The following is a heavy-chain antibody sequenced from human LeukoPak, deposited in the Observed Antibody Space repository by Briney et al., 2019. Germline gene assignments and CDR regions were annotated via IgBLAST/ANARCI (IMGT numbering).Heavy chain of an antibody. CDR2: IKRDGTEE. V-gene: IGHV3-7*04. J-gene: IGHJ3*01. CDR3: TKEGM. Sequence: GGSLRLSCATSGFTFSSSSMSWVRQAPGKGLEWVAYIKRDGTEEKYGDSVKGRFTISRDNAKNSLYLQINSLRVEETAGYYCTKEGMWGLGTMVTVSS. CDR1: GFTFSSSS.